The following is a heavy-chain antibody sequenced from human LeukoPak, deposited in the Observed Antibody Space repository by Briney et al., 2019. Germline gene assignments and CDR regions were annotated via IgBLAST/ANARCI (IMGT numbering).Heavy chain of an antibody. D-gene: IGHD1-26*01. CDR1: GYSFTNYW. J-gene: IGHJ4*02. Sequence: GESLKISCKGSGYSFTNYWIAWVRQMPGKGLEWMGIIYPGESDTRYSPSFQGQVTISADKSISTAYLQWSSLKASDTAMYYCATSAIVGPTLFDYWGQGTLVTVSS. CDR2: IYPGESDT. V-gene: IGHV5-51*01. CDR3: ATSAIVGPTLFDY.